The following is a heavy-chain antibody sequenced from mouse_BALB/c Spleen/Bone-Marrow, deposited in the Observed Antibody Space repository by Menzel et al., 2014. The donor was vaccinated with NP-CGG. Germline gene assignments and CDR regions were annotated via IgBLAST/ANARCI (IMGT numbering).Heavy chain of an antibody. J-gene: IGHJ4*01. V-gene: IGHV1S16*01. Sequence: VQLVESGAELVKPGASVKLSCKASGYTFTSYWMHWVELRPGQGFEWIGEINPNNGGSNYNEKFKRKATLTVDKSSSTAYMQLNSLTSEDSAVYYCTRLFYGSSDYAMDNWGQGTSVPVAS. CDR2: INPNNGGS. CDR3: TRLFYGSSDYAMDN. CDR1: GYTFTSYW. D-gene: IGHD1-1*01.